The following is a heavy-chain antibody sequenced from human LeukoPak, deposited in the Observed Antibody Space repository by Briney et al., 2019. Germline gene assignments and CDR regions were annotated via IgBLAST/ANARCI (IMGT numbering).Heavy chain of an antibody. D-gene: IGHD3-3*01. CDR1: GGTFSSHA. CDR2: IIPILGIA. V-gene: IGHV1-69*04. CDR3: ARVTYYDFWSGYPYGAFDI. Sequence: SVKVSCKASGGTFSSHAISWVRQAPGQGLEWMGRIIPILGIANYAQKFQGRVTITADKSTSTAYMELSSLRSEDTAVYYCARVTYYDFWSGYPYGAFDIWGQGTMVTVSS. J-gene: IGHJ3*02.